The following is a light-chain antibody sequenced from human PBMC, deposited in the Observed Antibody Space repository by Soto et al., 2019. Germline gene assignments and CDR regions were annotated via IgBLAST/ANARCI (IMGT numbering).Light chain of an antibody. CDR3: QQSYSTQFN. J-gene: IGKJ3*01. V-gene: IGKV1-39*01. Sequence: DIQMTQSPSSLSASVGDRVTITCRASQSISSYLNWYQQKPGKAPKLLIYAASSLQSGVPSRFSGSGSGTDFTLTISSLQPEDFATYYCQQSYSTQFNFGPGTKVDIK. CDR2: AAS. CDR1: QSISSY.